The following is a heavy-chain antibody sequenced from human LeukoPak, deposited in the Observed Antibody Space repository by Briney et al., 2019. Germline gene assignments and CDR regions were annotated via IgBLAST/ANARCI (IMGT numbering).Heavy chain of an antibody. CDR2: IYYSGST. CDR1: GGSISSYY. CDR3: AKDIEASI. Sequence: SETLSLTCTVSGGSISSYYRSWIRQPPGKGLEWIGYIYYSGSTNYNPSLKSRVTISVDTSKNQFSLKLSSVTAADTAVYYCAKDIEASIWGQGTLVTVSS. V-gene: IGHV4-59*08. D-gene: IGHD2-15*01. J-gene: IGHJ4*02.